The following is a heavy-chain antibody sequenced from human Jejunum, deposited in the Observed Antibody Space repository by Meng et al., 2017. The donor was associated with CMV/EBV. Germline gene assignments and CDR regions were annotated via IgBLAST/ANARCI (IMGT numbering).Heavy chain of an antibody. CDR3: ARNRPRGVATGANWFDP. Sequence: QVQLVQSGAEGKKPGASVKVSCKASGYPCTSYGISWVRQAPGQGLEWMGWISAYNGNTNYAQKLQGRVTMTTDTSTSTAYMELRSLRSDDTAVYYCARNRPRGVATGANWFDPWGQGTLVTVSS. CDR2: ISAYNGNT. V-gene: IGHV1-18*01. J-gene: IGHJ5*02. D-gene: IGHD5-12*01. CDR1: GYPCTSYG.